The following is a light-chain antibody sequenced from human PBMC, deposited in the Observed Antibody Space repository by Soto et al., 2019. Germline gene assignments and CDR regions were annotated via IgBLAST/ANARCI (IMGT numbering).Light chain of an antibody. J-gene: IGLJ1*01. CDR3: SSPAGSKPFYV. CDR2: EVS. V-gene: IGLV2-14*01. CDR1: SSDVGAYNW. Sequence: QSFLREPGSGSGSPGHAITISCTGTSSDVGAYNWVSWYQQHPGKAPKLIIHEVSNRPAGVSNRFSGSKSGNTASLTISGLQAEDEDDYSCSSPAGSKPFYVFGSGTKVTVL.